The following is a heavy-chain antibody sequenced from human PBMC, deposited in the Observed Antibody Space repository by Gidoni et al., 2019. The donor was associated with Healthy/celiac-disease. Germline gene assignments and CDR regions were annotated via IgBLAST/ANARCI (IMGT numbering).Heavy chain of an antibody. V-gene: IGHV3-21*01. Sequence: EVQLVESGGGLVKPGGSLRLSCAASGFTFRSYSMNWVRQAPGKGLEWVSSISSSSSYIYYADSVKGRFTISRDNAKNSLYLQMNSLRAEDTAVYYCARDPPKVGARAYFDYWGQGTLVTVSS. D-gene: IGHD1-26*01. CDR3: ARDPPKVGARAYFDY. CDR2: ISSSSSYI. J-gene: IGHJ4*02. CDR1: GFTFRSYS.